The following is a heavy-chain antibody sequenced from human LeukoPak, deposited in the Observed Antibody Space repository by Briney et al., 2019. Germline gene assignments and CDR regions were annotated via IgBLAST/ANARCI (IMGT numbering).Heavy chain of an antibody. D-gene: IGHD2-2*01. CDR3: AKGRYCSSTSCYGGFDY. J-gene: IGHJ4*02. V-gene: IGHV3-30*18. CDR1: GFTLTSHG. CDR2: ISYDGSNK. Sequence: PGGSLRPSCAASGFTLTSHGTHCVRQPPGNGLEWVAAISYDGSNKNHADSVKGRFTISRDNSKNTLYLQMNSLRAEDTAVYYCAKGRYCSSTSCYGGFDYWGQGTLVTVSS.